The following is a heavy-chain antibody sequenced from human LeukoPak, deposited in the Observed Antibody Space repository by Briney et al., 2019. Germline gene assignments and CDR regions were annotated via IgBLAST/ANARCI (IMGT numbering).Heavy chain of an antibody. D-gene: IGHD6-19*01. CDR3: ARNSVAGGVDY. CDR2: ISWNSGSI. V-gene: IGHV3-9*01. CDR1: GFTFDDYA. J-gene: IGHJ4*02. Sequence: GGSLRLSCAASGFTFDDYAMHWVRQAPGKGLEWVSGISWNSGSIGYADSVKGRFTISRYNAKNSLYLQMNSLRAEDTAVYYCARNSVAGGVDYWGQGTLVTVSS.